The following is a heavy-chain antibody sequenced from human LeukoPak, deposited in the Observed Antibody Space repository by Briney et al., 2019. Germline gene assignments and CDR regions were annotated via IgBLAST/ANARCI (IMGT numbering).Heavy chain of an antibody. CDR1: GYTFTSYG. CDR3: ARYLCWYYDICSPTRGFDY. V-gene: IGHV1-18*01. CDR2: INAYSGNT. J-gene: IGHJ4*02. Sequence: ASVKVSCKASGYTFTSYGISWVRQAPGQGLEWMGWINAYSGNTDYAQKLQGRVTMTTDTSTSTAYMELRSLRSEDTAVYYCARYLCWYYDICSPTRGFDYWGQGTLVTVSS. D-gene: IGHD3-9*01.